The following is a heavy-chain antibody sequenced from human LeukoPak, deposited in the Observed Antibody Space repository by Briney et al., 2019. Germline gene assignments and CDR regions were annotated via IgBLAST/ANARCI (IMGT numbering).Heavy chain of an antibody. CDR2: INHSGST. J-gene: IGHJ6*03. CDR1: GGSFSGYY. D-gene: IGHD3-22*01. Sequence: SETLSLTCAVYGGSFSGYYWSWIRQPPGKGLEWIGEINHSGSTNYNPSLKSRVTISVDTSKNQFSLKLSSVTAADTAVYYCARVKLPYYYDSSGYYLGGDYYYYYYMDVWGKGTTVTVSS. V-gene: IGHV4-34*01. CDR3: ARVKLPYYYDSSGYYLGGDYYYYYYMDV.